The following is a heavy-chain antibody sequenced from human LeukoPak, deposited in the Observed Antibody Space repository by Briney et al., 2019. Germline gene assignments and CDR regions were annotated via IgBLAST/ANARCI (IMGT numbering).Heavy chain of an antibody. J-gene: IGHJ4*02. CDR3: ARVTGYMIEDYFDY. Sequence: SETLSLTCTVSGGSLSSTSYFWGWIRQPPGKGLEWIGYIYYSGSTDYNPSLKSRVTISVETSKNQFSLKLSSVTAADTAVYYCARVTGYMIEDYFDYWGQGTLVTVSS. CDR1: GGSLSSTSYF. V-gene: IGHV4-61*01. D-gene: IGHD3-22*01. CDR2: IYYSGST.